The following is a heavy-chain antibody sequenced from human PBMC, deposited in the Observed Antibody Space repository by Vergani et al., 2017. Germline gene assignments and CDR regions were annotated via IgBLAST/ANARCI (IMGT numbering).Heavy chain of an antibody. V-gene: IGHV1-18*04. D-gene: IGHD4-11*01. CDR1: GYTFTSYG. J-gene: IGHJ3*02. CDR3: ARDRADSNYMWQVAFDI. Sequence: QVQLVQSGAEVKKPGASVKVSCKASGYTFTSYGISWVRQAPGQGLEWMGWISAYNGNTNYAQKLQGRVTMTTDTSTSTAYMELRSLRSDDTAVYYWARDRADSNYMWQVAFDIGGQGTMVTVSS. CDR2: ISAYNGNT.